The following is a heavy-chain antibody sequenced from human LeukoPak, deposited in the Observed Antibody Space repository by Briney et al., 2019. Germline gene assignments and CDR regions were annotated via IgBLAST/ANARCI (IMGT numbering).Heavy chain of an antibody. CDR1: GYTFTRYD. Sequence: VSVKVSCKASGYTFTRYDINWVRQATGQGLEWMGWMKPNSGNTGYAQKFQGRVTMTRNTSISTAYMELSSLRSEDTAVYYCARSRATVTTYYVDYWGQGTLVTVSS. V-gene: IGHV1-8*01. CDR3: ARSRATVTTYYVDY. D-gene: IGHD4-11*01. CDR2: MKPNSGNT. J-gene: IGHJ4*02.